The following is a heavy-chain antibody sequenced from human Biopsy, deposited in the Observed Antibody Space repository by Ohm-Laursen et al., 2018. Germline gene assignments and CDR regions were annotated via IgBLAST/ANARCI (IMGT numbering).Heavy chain of an antibody. V-gene: IGHV3-74*01. CDR1: GFTFDDYA. D-gene: IGHD3-22*01. CDR2: INIDGSTT. J-gene: IGHJ4*02. Sequence: SLRLSCAASGFTFDDYAMHWVRQAPGKGLVWVSRINIDGSTTRYADSVKGRFSISRDNSKNTLHLQMNSLRAEDTAVYYCAREWIDDSSDYYSYYFDYWGQGTLVTVSS. CDR3: AREWIDDSSDYYSYYFDY.